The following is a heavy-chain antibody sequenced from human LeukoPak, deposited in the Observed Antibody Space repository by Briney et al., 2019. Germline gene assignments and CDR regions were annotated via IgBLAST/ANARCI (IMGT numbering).Heavy chain of an antibody. J-gene: IGHJ4*02. V-gene: IGHV4-34*01. CDR1: GGSFSGYY. D-gene: IGHD1-1*01. CDR3: AIIPQNWKGFDY. Sequence: KPSETLSLTCAVYGGSFSGYYWSWIRQPPGKGLEWIGEINHSGSTNYNPSLKSRVTISVDTSKNQFSLKLSPVTAADTAVYYCAIIPQNWKGFDYWGQGTLVTVSS. CDR2: INHSGST.